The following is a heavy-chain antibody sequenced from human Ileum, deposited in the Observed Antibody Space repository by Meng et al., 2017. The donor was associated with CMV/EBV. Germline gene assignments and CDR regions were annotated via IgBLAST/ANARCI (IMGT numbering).Heavy chain of an antibody. D-gene: IGHD1-14*01. CDR1: EYTFTGYY. CDR2: INPGGGST. Sequence: QVKLVQSGAEVKKPGASVKVSCKASEYTFTGYYIHWVRQAPGQGLEWMGMINPGGGSTSYAQKFQGRVTMTRDTSTSTVYMELSSLRSEDTAVYYCARGNPNLDYWGQGTLVTVSS. J-gene: IGHJ4*02. V-gene: IGHV1-46*01. CDR3: ARGNPNLDY.